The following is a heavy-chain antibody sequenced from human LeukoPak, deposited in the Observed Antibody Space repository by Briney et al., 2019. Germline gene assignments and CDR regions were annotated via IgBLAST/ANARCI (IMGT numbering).Heavy chain of an antibody. D-gene: IGHD2-21*01. Sequence: PGGFLRLSCAASGFTFSSYSMNWVRQAPGKGLEWVSYISSSSSTIYYADSVKGRFTISRDNAKNSLYLQMNSLRAEDTAVYYCARAPGFAGYWGQGTLVTVSS. CDR2: ISSSSSTI. CDR1: GFTFSSYS. V-gene: IGHV3-48*04. CDR3: ARAPGFAGY. J-gene: IGHJ4*02.